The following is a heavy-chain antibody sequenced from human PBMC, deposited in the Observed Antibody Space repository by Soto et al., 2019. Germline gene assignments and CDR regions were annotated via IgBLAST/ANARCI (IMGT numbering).Heavy chain of an antibody. V-gene: IGHV3-23*01. CDR1: GFTFSSYA. CDR2: ISGSGGST. D-gene: IGHD3-10*01. Sequence: GGSLRLSCAASGFTFSSYAMSWVRQAPGKGLEWVSAISGSGGSTYYADSVKGRFTISRDNSKNTLYLQMNSLRAEDTAVCYCAKDNYGSGSYIIFWGQGTLVTVSS. CDR3: AKDNYGSGSYIIF. J-gene: IGHJ4*02.